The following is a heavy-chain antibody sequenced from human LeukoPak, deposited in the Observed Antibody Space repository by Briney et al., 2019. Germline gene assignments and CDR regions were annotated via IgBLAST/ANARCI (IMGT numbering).Heavy chain of an antibody. J-gene: IGHJ4*02. CDR1: RGSISSSAYY. D-gene: IGHD1-26*01. Sequence: SETLSLTCTVSRGSISSSAYYWGWVRQSPGKGLEWTGCVSYRGTNHYNPSLRSQVTISVNTSNNQSSLKLASVTAADTAVYYCGRRVIVGSTEDYWGQGILVTVSS. V-gene: IGHV4-39*01. CDR2: VSYRGTN. CDR3: GRRVIVGSTEDY.